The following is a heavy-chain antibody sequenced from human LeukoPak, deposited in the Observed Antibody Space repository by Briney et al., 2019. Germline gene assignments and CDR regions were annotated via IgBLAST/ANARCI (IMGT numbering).Heavy chain of an antibody. CDR1: GLTVTRNY. CDR3: ARDYFGGNPARWKHYYYYMDV. V-gene: IGHV3-53*05. D-gene: IGHD4-23*01. CDR2: IHSDGST. Sequence: QTGGSLRLSCAASGLTVTRNYMSWVRQAPGKGLEWVSAIHSDGSTYYADSVRGRFTISGDNSRNTLYLQMNSLRAEDTAVYYCARDYFGGNPARWKHYYYYMDVWGKGTTVTVSS. J-gene: IGHJ6*03.